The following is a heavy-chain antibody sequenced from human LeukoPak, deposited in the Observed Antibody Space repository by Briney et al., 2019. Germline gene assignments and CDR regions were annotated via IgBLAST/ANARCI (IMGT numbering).Heavy chain of an antibody. D-gene: IGHD3-22*01. CDR1: GFTFSAYA. Sequence: GGSLRLSCEASGFTFSAYAMTWVRQAPGKGLEWVSSIGSDNKPHYSESVKGRFTISRDNSKNTLYLQMNSLRAEDTAVYYCAKDMRYDSSGYFDYWGQGTLVTVSS. CDR3: AKDMRYDSSGYFDY. J-gene: IGHJ4*02. V-gene: IGHV3-23*01. CDR2: IGSDNKP.